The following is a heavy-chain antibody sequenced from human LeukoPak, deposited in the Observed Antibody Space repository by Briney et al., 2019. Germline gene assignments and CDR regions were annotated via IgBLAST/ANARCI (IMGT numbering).Heavy chain of an antibody. CDR3: ARDPYSGNYGAYYYYYMDV. D-gene: IGHD1-26*01. V-gene: IGHV3-21*01. CDR2: ITSSSTYI. J-gene: IGHJ6*03. CDR1: GFTFSSYN. Sequence: GGSLRLSCAASGFTFSSYNMNWVRQAPGKGLEWVSSITSSSTYIYYADSVRGRFTISRDNAKNSLYLQMNSLRAEDTAVYFCARDPYSGNYGAYYYYYMDVWGKGTTVTVSS.